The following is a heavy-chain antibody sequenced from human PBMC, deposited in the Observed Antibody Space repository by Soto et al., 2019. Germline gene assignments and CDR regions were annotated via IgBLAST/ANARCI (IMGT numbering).Heavy chain of an antibody. Sequence: QVQLVQSGAEVKKPGASVKVSCKASGYTFTSYGISWVRQAPGQGVEWMGWISAYNGNTNYAQKLQGRVTMTTDTSTSTAYLELRSLRSDDTAVYYCARDRGDDSSGYYLRSYGMDVWGQGTTVTVSS. J-gene: IGHJ6*02. D-gene: IGHD3-22*01. CDR1: GYTFTSYG. V-gene: IGHV1-18*01. CDR2: ISAYNGNT. CDR3: ARDRGDDSSGYYLRSYGMDV.